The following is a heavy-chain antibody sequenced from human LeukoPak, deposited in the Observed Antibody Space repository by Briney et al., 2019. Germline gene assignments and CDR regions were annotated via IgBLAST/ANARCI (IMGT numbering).Heavy chain of an antibody. Sequence: PSETLSLTCTVSGDSISSSSYHWGWIRQPPGKGLEWIGSIYYSGSTYYNPSLKSRVTISVDTSKNQFSLKLSSVTAADTAVYYCARGMVGFSLGFDYWGQGTLVTVSS. J-gene: IGHJ4*02. CDR1: GDSISSSSYH. CDR2: IYYSGST. V-gene: IGHV4-39*07. CDR3: ARGMVGFSLGFDY. D-gene: IGHD3-9*01.